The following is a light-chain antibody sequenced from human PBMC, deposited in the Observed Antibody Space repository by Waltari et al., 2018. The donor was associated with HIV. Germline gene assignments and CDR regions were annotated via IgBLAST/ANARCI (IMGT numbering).Light chain of an antibody. CDR3: QQYNAWPL. V-gene: IGKV3-15*01. J-gene: IGKJ2*01. CDR2: GAS. Sequence: ELVMTQSPATLSVSPGERATLSCRASQSISSNLAWYQQKPGQVPRLLIYGASTRATGIPARFSGSGSGTELTLTISSLQSEDFAVYYCQQYNAWPLFGQGTKLEIK. CDR1: QSISSN.